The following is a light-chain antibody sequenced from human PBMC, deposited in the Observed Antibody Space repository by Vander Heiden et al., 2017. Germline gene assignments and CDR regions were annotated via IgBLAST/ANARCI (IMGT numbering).Light chain of an antibody. CDR1: SRNVGRCNL. CDR2: EGR. J-gene: IGLJ1*01. CDR3: GSYAGSSKV. V-gene: IGLV2-23*01. Sequence: QSALTQPASVSASPGQSITISCTGTSRNVGRCNLVSWSPQHPGKAHNIMIYEGRKRPAGVSNRFSAYKSGNTAALTISGLQAEDDADYYCGSYAGSSKVFGTGTKVTVL.